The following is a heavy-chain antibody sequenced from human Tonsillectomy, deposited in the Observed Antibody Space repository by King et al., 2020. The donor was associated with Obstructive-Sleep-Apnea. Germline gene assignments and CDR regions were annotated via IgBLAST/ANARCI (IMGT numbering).Heavy chain of an antibody. CDR1: GFSFSTSA. Sequence: VQLVESGGGVVQPGGSLRLSCAASGFSFSTSAMDWVRQAPGKGLEWVAFISNVGSNKNYADSVKGRCTISRDNSKNRGYLEMNSLRAEDTALYYCARGVDYGMDVWGQGTTVTVSS. D-gene: IGHD2-2*01. CDR3: ARGVDYGMDV. CDR2: ISNVGSNK. J-gene: IGHJ6*02. V-gene: IGHV3-30*04.